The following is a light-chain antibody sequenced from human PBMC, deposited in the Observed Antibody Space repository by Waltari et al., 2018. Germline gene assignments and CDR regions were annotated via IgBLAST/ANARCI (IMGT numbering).Light chain of an antibody. CDR1: QSVGKS. J-gene: IGKJ1*01. CDR3: QHYVNLPVT. Sequence: GERATLSGRASQSVGKSLAWYQRRPGQAPRLLIYDASTRATGTPGRFSGSGFGTDFSLAISSLEPEDFAVYFCQHYVNLPVTFGQGTKVEI. CDR2: DAS. V-gene: IGKV3-20*01.